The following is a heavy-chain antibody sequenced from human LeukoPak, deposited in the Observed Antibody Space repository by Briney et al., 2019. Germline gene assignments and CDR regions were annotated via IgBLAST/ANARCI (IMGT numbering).Heavy chain of an antibody. D-gene: IGHD3-10*01. CDR1: GYTLTELS. J-gene: IGHJ4*02. V-gene: IGHV1-24*01. CDR3: ATDLTYGSGNRDY. Sequence: GASVKVSCKVSGYTLTELSMHGVRQAPGKGLEWMGGFDPEDGETIYAQKFQGRVTMTEDTSTDTAYMELSSLRSEDTAVYYCATDLTYGSGNRDYWGQGTLVTVSS. CDR2: FDPEDGET.